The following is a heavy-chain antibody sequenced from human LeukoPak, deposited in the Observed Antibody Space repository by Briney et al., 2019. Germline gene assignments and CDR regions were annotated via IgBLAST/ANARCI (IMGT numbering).Heavy chain of an antibody. V-gene: IGHV4-31*03. J-gene: IGHJ4*02. CDR3: ARVPRLLRCIDY. CDR2: IYYSGST. CDR1: GGSIRSGGYY. Sequence: SETLSLTCTVSGGSIRSGGYYWSWIRQHPGKGLEWIGYIYYSGSTYYNPSLKSRVTISVDTSKNQFSLKLSSVTAADTAVYYCARVPRLLRCIDYWGQGTLVTVSS. D-gene: IGHD4-17*01.